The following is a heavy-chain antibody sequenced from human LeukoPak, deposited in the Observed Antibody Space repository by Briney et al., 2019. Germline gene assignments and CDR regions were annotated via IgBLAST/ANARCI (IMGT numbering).Heavy chain of an antibody. CDR1: GFTFRSYW. CDR3: ARDQIYCSGGYCYFDY. D-gene: IGHD2-15*01. Sequence: GGSLRLSCAASGFTFRSYWMHWVRQAPGKGLVWVSRINSDGSSTSYADSVKGRFTISRDSDKNTLYLQMNSLRVEDSAVYYCARDQIYCSGGYCYFDYWGQGTLVTVSS. V-gene: IGHV3-74*01. J-gene: IGHJ4*02. CDR2: INSDGSST.